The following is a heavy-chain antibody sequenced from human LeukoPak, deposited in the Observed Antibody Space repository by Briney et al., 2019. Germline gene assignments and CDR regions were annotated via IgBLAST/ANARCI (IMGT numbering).Heavy chain of an antibody. CDR1: GFTVSSNY. J-gene: IGHJ4*02. Sequence: GGSLRLSFAVSGFTVSSNYMNWVRQAPGKGLEWVSVIYSGGGTYYADSVKGRFTFSRDNSKNTVYLQMNSLRAEDTAVYYCARVGRWLQGDFDYWGQGTLVTVSS. CDR2: IYSGGGT. D-gene: IGHD5-24*01. V-gene: IGHV3-66*01. CDR3: ARVGRWLQGDFDY.